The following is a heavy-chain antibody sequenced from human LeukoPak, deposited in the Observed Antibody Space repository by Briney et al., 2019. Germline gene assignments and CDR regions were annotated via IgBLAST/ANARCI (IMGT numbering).Heavy chain of an antibody. V-gene: IGHV3-30*18. CDR1: GFTFSSYG. D-gene: IGHD4-17*01. Sequence: PGRSLRLSCAASGFTFSSYGMHWVRQAPGKGLEWVAVISYDGSRQFYADSVKGRFTISRDNSKSTLYLQMNSLRAEDTAVYYCAKDLSRGDYGDYFDYWGQGTLVTVPS. CDR3: AKDLSRGDYGDYFDY. CDR2: ISYDGSRQ. J-gene: IGHJ4*02.